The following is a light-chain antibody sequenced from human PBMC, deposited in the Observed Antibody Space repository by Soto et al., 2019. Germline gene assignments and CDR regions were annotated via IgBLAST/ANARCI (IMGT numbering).Light chain of an antibody. CDR1: QSVTSS. CDR3: QQYNAWPPWT. Sequence: EIVMTQSPATLSVSPGERATLSCRASQSVTSSLAWYQQKPGQAPRLLIYGASTRATGIPASFSGSGSGTEFTLTISSLQSEDVAVYYCQQYNAWPPWTCGQGTNVEIK. J-gene: IGKJ1*01. V-gene: IGKV3-15*01. CDR2: GAS.